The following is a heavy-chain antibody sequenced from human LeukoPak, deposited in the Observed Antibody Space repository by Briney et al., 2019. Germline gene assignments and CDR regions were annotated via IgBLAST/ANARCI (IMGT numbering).Heavy chain of an antibody. CDR1: GFTFTNYA. J-gene: IGHJ3*02. D-gene: IGHD6-13*01. Sequence: GGSLRLSCAASGFTFTNYAMSWVRQAPGKGLEWVSAISGSGGTAYYADSVKGRFTISRDNSKNTLYLQMNSLRAEDTAVYYCAKDKEQQLVVGGGDAFDIWGQGTMVTVSS. CDR3: AKDKEQQLVVGGGDAFDI. CDR2: ISGSGGTA. V-gene: IGHV3-23*01.